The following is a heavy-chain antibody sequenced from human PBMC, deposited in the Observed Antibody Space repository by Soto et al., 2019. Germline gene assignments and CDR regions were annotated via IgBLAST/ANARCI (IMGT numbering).Heavy chain of an antibody. Sequence: PSETLSLTCTVSGGSISSGGYYWSWIRQHPGKGLEWIGYIYYSGSTYYNPSLKSRVTISVDTSKNQFSLKLSSVTAADTAVYYCARGGRAYCGGDCYSFTNWFDPWGQGTLVTVSS. V-gene: IGHV4-31*03. CDR3: ARGGRAYCGGDCYSFTNWFDP. CDR1: GGSISSGGYY. D-gene: IGHD2-21*02. CDR2: IYYSGST. J-gene: IGHJ5*02.